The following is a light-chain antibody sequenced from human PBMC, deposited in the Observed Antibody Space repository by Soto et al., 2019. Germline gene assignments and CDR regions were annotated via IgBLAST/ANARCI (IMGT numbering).Light chain of an antibody. J-gene: IGLJ6*01. CDR1: SSDIVEYY. Sequence: QSVLSPPPSVSAAPGQSVTISCSGSSSDIVEYYVSWNQQVPGTAPRLLIYANNQRPSGMPDRFSGSRSGSSATLAITGLQTGDQADYYCATWDGGLTPQAVLRSWTKVTVL. CDR3: ATWDGGLTPQAV. CDR2: ANN. V-gene: IGLV1-51*01.